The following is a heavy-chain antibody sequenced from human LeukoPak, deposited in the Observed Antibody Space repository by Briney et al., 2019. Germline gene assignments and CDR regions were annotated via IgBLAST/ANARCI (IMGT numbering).Heavy chain of an antibody. V-gene: IGHV6-1*01. D-gene: IGHD6-19*01. CDR3: ARARWVAGIVSFDY. J-gene: IGHJ4*02. CDR2: TYYRSKWYN. Sequence: SQTLSLTCAISGDTVPSNSAAWNWIRQSPSRGLEWLGRTYYRSKWYNDYAVSVKSRVNINPDTSKNQFSLQLNSVTPEDTAVYYCARARWVAGIVSFDYWGQGTLVTVSS. CDR1: GDTVPSNSAA.